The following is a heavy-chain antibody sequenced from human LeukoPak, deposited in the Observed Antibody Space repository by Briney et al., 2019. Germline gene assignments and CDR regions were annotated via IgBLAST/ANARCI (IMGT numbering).Heavy chain of an antibody. CDR3: ARRDSSGYYFRFDY. CDR1: GYSFTSYR. CDR2: IYPGDSES. V-gene: IGHV5-51*01. D-gene: IGHD3-22*01. Sequence: GESLKISCKGSGYSFTSYRIGWVRLMPGKGLEWMGIIYPGDSESRYSPSFQGQVTISADKSISTAYLQWSSLKASDSAMYYCARRDSSGYYFRFDYWGRGTLVTVSS. J-gene: IGHJ4*02.